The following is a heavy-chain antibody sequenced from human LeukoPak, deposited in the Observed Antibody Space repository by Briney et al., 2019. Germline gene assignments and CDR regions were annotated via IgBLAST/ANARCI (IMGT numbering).Heavy chain of an antibody. J-gene: IGHJ6*02. CDR1: GYSFTDYW. Sequence: GESLKISCQGIGYSFTDYWIGWGRQMPGKGLEWMAMIYPGDSHIRYSPSFQSQVTISADKSINTAHLQWSSLKASDTAIYYCTRLPALARDLFYYGMDLWGQGTEVTVSS. V-gene: IGHV5-51*01. CDR2: IYPGDSHI. D-gene: IGHD2-21*02. CDR3: TRLPALARDLFYYGMDL.